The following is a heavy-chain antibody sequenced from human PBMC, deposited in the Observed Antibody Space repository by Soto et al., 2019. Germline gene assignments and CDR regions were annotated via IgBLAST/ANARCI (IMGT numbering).Heavy chain of an antibody. J-gene: IGHJ4*02. V-gene: IGHV3-30*03. CDR3: GAGQYFSDY. Sequence: QVQLVESGGGVVQPGRSLRLSCAASGFTFSSYGMHWVRQAPGKGLEWVALISYDGSDKYYADSVKGRFTISRDKSKNTLYLQMNSLRVEDTAVYYCGAGQYFSDYWGQGTLVTVSS. CDR2: ISYDGSDK. D-gene: IGHD6-13*01. CDR1: GFTFSSYG.